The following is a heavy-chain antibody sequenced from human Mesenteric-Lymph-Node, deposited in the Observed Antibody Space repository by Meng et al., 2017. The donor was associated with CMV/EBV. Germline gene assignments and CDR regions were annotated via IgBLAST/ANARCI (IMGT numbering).Heavy chain of an antibody. CDR1: YSMSSTFG. D-gene: IGHD5-24*01. J-gene: IGHJ4*02. CDR3: ARLLFLGRQPTS. CDR2: ISAYTGDT. Sequence: ASVKVSCKASYSMSSTFGITWVRQAPGQGLEWMGWISAYTGDTIYAQNVQGRLTMTIDTSTNIAYMELRSLRFDDTAVYYCARLLFLGRQPTSWGQGTLVTVSS. V-gene: IGHV1-18*01.